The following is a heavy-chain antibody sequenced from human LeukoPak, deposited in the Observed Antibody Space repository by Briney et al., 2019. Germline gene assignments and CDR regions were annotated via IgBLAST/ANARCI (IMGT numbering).Heavy chain of an antibody. CDR3: ARASSSIHYYYGMDV. D-gene: IGHD6-6*01. Sequence: SETLSLTCTVSGGSISSYYWSWIRQPAGKGLEWIGYIYYSGSTNYNPSLKSRVTISVDTSKNQFSLKLSSVTAADTAVYYCARASSSIHYYYGMDVWGQGTTVTVSS. CDR1: GGSISSYY. CDR2: IYYSGST. J-gene: IGHJ6*02. V-gene: IGHV4-59*01.